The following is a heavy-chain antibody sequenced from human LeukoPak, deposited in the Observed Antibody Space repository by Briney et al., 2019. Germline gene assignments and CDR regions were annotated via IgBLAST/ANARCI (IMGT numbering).Heavy chain of an antibody. D-gene: IGHD1-7*01. CDR3: ASHWLELGHDI. V-gene: IGHV1-2*02. CDR1: GYTFSSYC. CDR2: INPSGGST. J-gene: IGHJ3*02. Sequence: ASVKVSCKASGYTFSSYCMYWVRQAPGQGLEWMGIINPSGGSTNYAQKFQGRVTMTRDTSISTAYMELSRLRSDDTAVYYCASHWLELGHDIWGQGTMVTVSS.